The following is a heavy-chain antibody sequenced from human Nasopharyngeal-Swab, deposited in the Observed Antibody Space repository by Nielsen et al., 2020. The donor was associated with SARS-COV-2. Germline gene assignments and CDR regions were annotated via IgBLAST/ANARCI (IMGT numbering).Heavy chain of an antibody. J-gene: IGHJ3*02. CDR2: IIPIFGTA. Sequence: SLKVSCKASGGTFSSYAISWVRQAPGQGLEWMGGIIPIFGTANYAQKFQGRVTITADESTSTAYMELSSLRSEDTAVYYCVRDGSSGGATSAFDIWGQGTMVTVSS. CDR3: VRDGSSGGATSAFDI. CDR1: GGTFSSYA. V-gene: IGHV1-69*13. D-gene: IGHD1-26*01.